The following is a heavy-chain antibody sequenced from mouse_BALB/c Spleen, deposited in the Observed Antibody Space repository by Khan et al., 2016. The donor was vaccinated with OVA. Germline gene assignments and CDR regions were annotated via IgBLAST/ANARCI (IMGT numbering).Heavy chain of an antibody. V-gene: IGHV1-4*01. J-gene: IGHJ4*01. CDR3: ARDFQYHGSRGALDY. D-gene: IGHD1-1*01. Sequence: QVQLQQSGAELARPGASVKMSCKASGYTFTSYSMHWIKQRPGQGLEWIGNINPSLGYTNHNQKFRDKATLTADKSSSTAYMQLSSLTSVDSAVYYCARDFQYHGSRGALDYWRQGTSVTGSS. CDR1: GYTFTSYS. CDR2: INPSLGYT.